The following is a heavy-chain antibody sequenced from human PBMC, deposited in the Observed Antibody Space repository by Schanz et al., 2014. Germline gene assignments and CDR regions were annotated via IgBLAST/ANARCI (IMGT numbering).Heavy chain of an antibody. J-gene: IGHJ4*02. Sequence: VQLVESGGGVVQFGRSLRLSCVASGFTFSSYGIHWVRQAPGKGLEWLSYIDGKSTTVYYADSVKGRFTISRDNSKNTLYLQMNSLRAEDTAVYYCAKQIHYDILTVTRNWGQGTLVTVSS. CDR2: IDGKSTTV. CDR3: AKQIHYDILTVTRN. D-gene: IGHD3-9*01. CDR1: GFTFSSYG. V-gene: IGHV3-48*01.